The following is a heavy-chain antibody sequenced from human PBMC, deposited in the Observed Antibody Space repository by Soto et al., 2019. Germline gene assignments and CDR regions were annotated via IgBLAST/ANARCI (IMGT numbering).Heavy chain of an antibody. V-gene: IGHV3-74*01. D-gene: IGHD3-3*01. CDR3: AREGFLEWFFGY. CDR2: INNDGSST. CDR1: GFTFSSNW. J-gene: IGHJ4*02. Sequence: PGGSLRHSCASSGFTFSSNWMHLVRQAPGKGLVWVSRINNDGSSTNYADSVKGRFTISRDNAKNSLYLQMNSLRAEDTAVYYCAREGFLEWFFGYWGQGTLVTVS.